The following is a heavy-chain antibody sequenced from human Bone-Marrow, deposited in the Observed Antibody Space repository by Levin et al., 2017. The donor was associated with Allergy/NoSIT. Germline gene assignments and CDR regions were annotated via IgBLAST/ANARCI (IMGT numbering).Heavy chain of an antibody. CDR2: ISYDGSNT. Sequence: AGGSLRLSCTASGFTFTSYGMHWVRQAPGKGLEWVALISYDGSNTKYVDSVKGRFTIFRDISKNTLYLDMVSLRPDDTAVYYCARGLRNELLFGFVEGGHGGQGTLVIVSS. CDR1: GFTFTSYG. CDR3: ARGLRNELLFGFVEGGH. D-gene: IGHD1-1*01. J-gene: IGHJ4*02. V-gene: IGHV3-30*03.